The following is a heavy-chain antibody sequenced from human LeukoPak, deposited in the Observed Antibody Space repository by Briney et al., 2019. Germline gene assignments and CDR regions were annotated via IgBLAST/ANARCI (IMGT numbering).Heavy chain of an antibody. CDR2: SGSGGDT. CDR3: AKARGATYGTYYFDY. CDR1: GFTLSSYA. V-gene: IGHV3-23*01. J-gene: IGHJ4*02. D-gene: IGHD4/OR15-4a*01. Sequence: GGSLRLSCAASGFTLSSYAMSWVRQAPGKGLEWVSISGSGGDTYYADSVKGRFTISRDNSKNTLYLQMNSLRAEDTAVYYCAKARGATYGTYYFDYWGQGTLVTVSS.